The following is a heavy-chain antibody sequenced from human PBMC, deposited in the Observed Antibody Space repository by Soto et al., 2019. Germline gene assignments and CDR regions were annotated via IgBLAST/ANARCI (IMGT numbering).Heavy chain of an antibody. V-gene: IGHV3-23*01. CDR2: ISGSGGST. CDR3: AKSAPYCSGGSCQPRFFDY. D-gene: IGHD2-15*01. CDR1: GFTFSSYA. Sequence: EVQLLESGGGLVQPGGSLRLSCAASGFTFSSYAMSWVRQAPGKGLEWVSAISGSGGSTYYADSVKGRFTISRDNSKNTLYLQMNSLRAEDTAVYYCAKSAPYCSGGSCQPRFFDYWGQGTLVTVSS. J-gene: IGHJ4*02.